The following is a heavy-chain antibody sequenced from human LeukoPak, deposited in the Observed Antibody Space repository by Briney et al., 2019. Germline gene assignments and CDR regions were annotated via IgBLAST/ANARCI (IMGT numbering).Heavy chain of an antibody. D-gene: IGHD5-24*01. Sequence: GGSLRLSCAASEFTFSSYGMHWVRQAPGKGLEWVAFIRYGGSNKYYADSVKGRFTISRDNSKNMLYLQMNSLRAEDTAVYYCAKIGTMATITFDYWGQGTLVTVSS. J-gene: IGHJ4*02. CDR2: IRYGGSNK. CDR3: AKIGTMATITFDY. V-gene: IGHV3-30*02. CDR1: EFTFSSYG.